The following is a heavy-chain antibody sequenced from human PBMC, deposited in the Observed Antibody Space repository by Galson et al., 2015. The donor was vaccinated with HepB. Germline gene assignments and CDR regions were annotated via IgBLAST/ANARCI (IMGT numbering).Heavy chain of an antibody. J-gene: IGHJ4*02. Sequence: SLRLSCAASGFTFSSHSMNWVRQAPGKGLEWVSSLDSSSNYIYYADSVKGRFTISRDNAKNSLYLQMNSLRAEDTAVYYCVRDLSYCGGGTCYDGLPDYWGQGTLVTVSS. D-gene: IGHD2-15*01. CDR1: GFTFSSHS. CDR2: LDSSSNYI. V-gene: IGHV3-21*01. CDR3: VRDLSYCGGGTCYDGLPDY.